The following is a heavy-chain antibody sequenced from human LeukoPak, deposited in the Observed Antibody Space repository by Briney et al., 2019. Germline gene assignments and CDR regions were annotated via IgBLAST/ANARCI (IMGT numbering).Heavy chain of an antibody. J-gene: IGHJ6*02. CDR1: GFTSSSYG. CDR3: ARDHYYGSGRLVRYYYGMDV. V-gene: IGHV3-33*01. D-gene: IGHD3-10*01. Sequence: GGSLRLSCAASGFTSSSYGMHWVRQAPGKGLEWVAVIWYDGSNKYYADSVKGRFTISRDKSKNTLYLQMNSLRAEDTAVYYCARDHYYGSGRLVRYYYGMDVWGQGTTVTVSS. CDR2: IWYDGSNK.